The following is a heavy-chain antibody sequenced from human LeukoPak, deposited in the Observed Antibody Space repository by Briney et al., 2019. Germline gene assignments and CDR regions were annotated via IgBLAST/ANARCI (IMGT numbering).Heavy chain of an antibody. CDR1: GGTFNSYA. J-gene: IGHJ5*02. Sequence: AAVKVSCKASGGTFNSYAISWVRQAPGQGLEWMGRIIPIFGRANYAQKFQGRVTITTDDSTSTAYMELSTLRSEDTAVYYCARDLYCSGGSCYATGWFDLWGQGTLVTVSS. CDR3: ARDLYCSGGSCYATGWFDL. D-gene: IGHD2-15*01. CDR2: IIPIFGRA. V-gene: IGHV1-69*05.